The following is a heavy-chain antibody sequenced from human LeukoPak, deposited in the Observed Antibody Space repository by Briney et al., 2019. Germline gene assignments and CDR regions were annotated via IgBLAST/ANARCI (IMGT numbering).Heavy chain of an antibody. CDR1: GFTFSSYA. CDR3: ANTRVPFDY. CDR2: ISGSGGST. Sequence: GGSLRLSRVASGFTFSSYAMRRVRQAPGKGLEWFSAISGSGGSTYYADSVKGRFTISRDNSKNTLYLQMNSLRAEDTAVYYCANTRVPFDYWGQGTLVTVSS. J-gene: IGHJ4*02. D-gene: IGHD2-2*01. V-gene: IGHV3-23*01.